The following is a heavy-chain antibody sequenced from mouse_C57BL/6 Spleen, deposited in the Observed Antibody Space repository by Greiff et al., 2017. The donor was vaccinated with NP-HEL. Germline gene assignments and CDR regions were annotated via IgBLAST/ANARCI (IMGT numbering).Heavy chain of an antibody. V-gene: IGHV5-6*01. CDR1: GFTFSSYG. CDR3: ARTYGSSYDYAMDY. J-gene: IGHJ4*01. Sequence: EVQGVESGGDLVKPGGSLKLSCAASGFTFSSYGMSWVRQTPDKRLEWVATISSGGSYTYYPDRVKGRFTISRDNTKNTLYLQMSSLKSEDTAMYYCARTYGSSYDYAMDYWGQGTSVTVSS. D-gene: IGHD1-1*01. CDR2: ISSGGSYT.